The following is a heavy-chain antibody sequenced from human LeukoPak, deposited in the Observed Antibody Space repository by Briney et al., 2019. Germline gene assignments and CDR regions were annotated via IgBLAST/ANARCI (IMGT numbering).Heavy chain of an antibody. Sequence: ASVKVSCKASGYTFTSYAMNWVRQAPGQGLEWMGWINTNTGNPTYAQGFTGRFVFSLDTSVSTAYLQISSLKAEDTAVYYCAREKQQLPYDSDAFDIWGQGTMVTVSS. CDR1: GYTFTSYA. CDR3: AREKQQLPYDSDAFDI. D-gene: IGHD6-13*01. V-gene: IGHV7-4-1*02. J-gene: IGHJ3*02. CDR2: INTNTGNP.